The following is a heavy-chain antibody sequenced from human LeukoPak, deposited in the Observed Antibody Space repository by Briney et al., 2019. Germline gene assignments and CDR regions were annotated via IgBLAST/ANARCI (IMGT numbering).Heavy chain of an antibody. Sequence: SETLSLTCTVSGGSISSYYWSWIRQPPGKGLEWIGYIYNSGGTNYNPSLKSRVTISVDTSKNQFSLKLSSVTAADTAVYYCARGRFDPLTGYEYYHDYWGQGTLVTVSS. J-gene: IGHJ4*02. V-gene: IGHV4-59*08. CDR3: ARGRFDPLTGYEYYHDY. CDR1: GGSISSYY. CDR2: IYNSGGT. D-gene: IGHD3-9*01.